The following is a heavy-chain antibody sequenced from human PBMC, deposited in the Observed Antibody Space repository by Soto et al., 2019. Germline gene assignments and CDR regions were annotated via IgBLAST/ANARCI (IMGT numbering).Heavy chain of an antibody. CDR1: GGSISSGDYY. CDR2: IYYSGST. CDR3: AVRHLDYYGMDA. Sequence: PSETLSLTCTVSGGSISSGDYYWSWIRQPPGKGLEWIGYIYYSGSTYYNPSLKSRVTISVDTSKNQFSLKLSSVTAADTAVYYCAVRHLDYYGMDAWCLETTLTIS. J-gene: IGHJ6*02. V-gene: IGHV4-30-4*01.